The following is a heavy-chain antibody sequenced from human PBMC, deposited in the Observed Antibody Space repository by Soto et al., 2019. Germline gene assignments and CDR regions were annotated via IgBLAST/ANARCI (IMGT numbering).Heavy chain of an antibody. D-gene: IGHD3-16*01. Sequence: SVMPSCTASGCRITRNGLHYGRQSSARKTEWMVWISAYNGNTNYAQKLQGRVTMTTDKSTSTAYMELRSLRSDDPPMYSCASDGAAVGHVDYW. V-gene: IGHV1-18*04. CDR2: ISAYNGNT. CDR1: GCRITRNG. CDR3: ASDGAAVGHVDY. J-gene: IGHJ4*01.